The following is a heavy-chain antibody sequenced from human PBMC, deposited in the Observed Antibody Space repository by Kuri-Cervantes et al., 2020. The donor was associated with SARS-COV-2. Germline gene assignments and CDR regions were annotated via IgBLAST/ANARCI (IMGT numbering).Heavy chain of an antibody. CDR2: ISTSGGDT. D-gene: IGHD3-22*01. Sequence: GGSLRLSCAASRFTFDNYDLIWVRQAPGKGLEWVSSISTSGGDTNYADSLKGRFTISRDNSKNTLYLQMNSLRAEDTAVYFCAKDGWLLAPYYYYYMDVWGKGTTVTVSS. CDR1: RFTFDNYD. CDR3: AKDGWLLAPYYYYYMDV. J-gene: IGHJ6*03. V-gene: IGHV3-23*01.